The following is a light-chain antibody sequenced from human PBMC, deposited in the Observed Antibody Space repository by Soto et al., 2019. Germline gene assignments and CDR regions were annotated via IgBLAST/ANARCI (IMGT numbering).Light chain of an antibody. Sequence: EIVLTQSPGPLSLSPGERATLSCRASQSVSSTYLAWYQQKPGQSPRLLIYGASNRATGIPDRFSGSGSGTDFTLTISRLEPEDVAVYYCQQDGTSYTFGQGTKLQIK. CDR2: GAS. J-gene: IGKJ2*01. V-gene: IGKV3-20*01. CDR3: QQDGTSYT. CDR1: QSVSSTY.